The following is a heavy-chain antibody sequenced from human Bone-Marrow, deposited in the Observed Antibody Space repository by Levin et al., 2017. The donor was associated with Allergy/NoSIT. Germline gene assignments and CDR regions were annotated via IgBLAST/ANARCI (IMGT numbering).Heavy chain of an antibody. CDR1: GGSISSSPYY. Sequence: GSLRLSCTVSGGSISSSPYYWGWIRQPPGKGLEWIASIYYSGSTYYNPSLESRVTISVDTSKNQFFLDLTSVTAADTAVYYCARQLLVPYYFDYWGQGTLVTVSS. J-gene: IGHJ4*02. V-gene: IGHV4-39*01. CDR3: ARQLLVPYYFDY. D-gene: IGHD2-8*02. CDR2: IYYSGST.